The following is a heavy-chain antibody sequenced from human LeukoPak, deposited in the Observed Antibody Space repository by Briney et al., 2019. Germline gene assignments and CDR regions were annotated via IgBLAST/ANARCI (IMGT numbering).Heavy chain of an antibody. CDR2: IYYSGST. J-gene: IGHJ4*02. V-gene: IGHV4-31*03. CDR3: ARGELPDY. CDR1: GDSIGSGGYS. Sequence: SETLSLTCTVSGDSIGSGGYSWTWIRQYPGKGLQWIGYIYYSGSTYYNPSLKSRVTMSVDTSKNQFSLKLSSVTAADTAVYYCARGELPDYWGQGTLVTVSS. D-gene: IGHD5-24*01.